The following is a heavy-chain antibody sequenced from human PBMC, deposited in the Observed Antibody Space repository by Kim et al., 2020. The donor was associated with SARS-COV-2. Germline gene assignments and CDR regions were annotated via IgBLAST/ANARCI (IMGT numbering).Heavy chain of an antibody. CDR2: INHSGST. CDR3: ARDGSGYDYGAFDI. V-gene: IGHV4-34*01. Sequence: SETLSLTCAVYGGSFSGYYWSWIRQPPGKGLEWIGEINHSGSTNYNPSLKSRVTISVDTSKSHFSLKLSSVTAADTAVYYCARDGSGYDYGAFDIWGQGT. D-gene: IGHD5-12*01. J-gene: IGHJ3*02. CDR1: GGSFSGYY.